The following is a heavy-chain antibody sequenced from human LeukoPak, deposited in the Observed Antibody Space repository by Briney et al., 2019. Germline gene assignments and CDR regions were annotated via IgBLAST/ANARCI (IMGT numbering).Heavy chain of an antibody. D-gene: IGHD5-24*01. J-gene: IGHJ4*02. CDR3: ARDGYNSGYFDY. V-gene: IGHV4-30-4*01. CDR1: GASISSGGYY. CDR2: IYYSRST. Sequence: SQTLSLTCTVSGASISSGGYYWNWLRQPPGTDLEWIGYIYYSRSTSYSPSLKSRLTISVDTSKNQFSLKLSSVTAADTAVYYCARDGYNSGYFDYWGQGTLVTVSS.